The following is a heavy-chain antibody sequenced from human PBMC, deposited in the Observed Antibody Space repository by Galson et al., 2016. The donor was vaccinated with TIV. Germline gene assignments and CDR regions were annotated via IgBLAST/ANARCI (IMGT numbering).Heavy chain of an antibody. Sequence: SVKVSCKASGYTFADYYIHWPRQAPGQGLEWMGWINPNSGGTYYSERFQGRVTMTTDTSVNTAFMELSSLRSDDTAVFYCARNFKRELASYWFDPWGQGTPVTVSS. CDR2: INPNSGGT. V-gene: IGHV1-2*02. CDR1: GYTFADYY. J-gene: IGHJ5*02. D-gene: IGHD3-10*01. CDR3: ARNFKRELASYWFDP.